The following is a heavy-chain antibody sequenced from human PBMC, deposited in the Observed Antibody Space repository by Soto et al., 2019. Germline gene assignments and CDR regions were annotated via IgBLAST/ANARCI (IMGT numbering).Heavy chain of an antibody. CDR2: INHSGST. CDR1: GGSFSGYY. CDR3: ARGRATVKPYYMDV. D-gene: IGHD4-17*01. V-gene: IGHV4-34*01. Sequence: PSETLSLTCAVYGGSFSGYYWSWIRQPPGKGLEWIGEINHSGSTNYNPSLKSRVTISVDTSKNQFSLKLSSVTAADTAVYYCARGRATVKPYYMDVWGKGTTVTVSS. J-gene: IGHJ6*03.